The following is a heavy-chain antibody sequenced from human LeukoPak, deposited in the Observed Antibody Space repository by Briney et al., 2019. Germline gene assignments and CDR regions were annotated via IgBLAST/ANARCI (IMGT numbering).Heavy chain of an antibody. CDR1: GGSISSHY. CDR2: IYYSGST. CDR3: ARGSSGYYTSWFDP. V-gene: IGHV4-59*06. D-gene: IGHD3-22*01. Sequence: SETLSLTCTVSGGSISSHYWSWIRQHPGKGLEWIGYIYYSGSTYYNPSLKSRVTISVDTSKNQFSLKLSSVTAADTAVYYCARGSSGYYTSWFDPWGQGTLVTVSS. J-gene: IGHJ5*02.